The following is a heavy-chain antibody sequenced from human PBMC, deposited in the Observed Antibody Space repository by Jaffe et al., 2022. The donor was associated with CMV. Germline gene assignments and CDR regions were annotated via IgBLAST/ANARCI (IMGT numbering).Heavy chain of an antibody. CDR1: GFTFSSYA. D-gene: IGHD2-21*01. CDR2: ISSNGGST. J-gene: IGHJ4*02. CDR3: VKGGEVKAAHPFDY. Sequence: EVQLVESGGGLVQPGGSLRLSCSASGFTFSSYAMHWVRQAPGKGLEYVSAISSNGGSTYYADSVKGRFTISRDNSKNTLYLQMSSLRAEDTAVYYCVKGGEVKAAHPFDYWGQGTLVTVSS. V-gene: IGHV3-64D*06.